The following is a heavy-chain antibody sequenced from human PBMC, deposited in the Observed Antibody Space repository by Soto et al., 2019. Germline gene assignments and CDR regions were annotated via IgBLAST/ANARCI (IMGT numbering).Heavy chain of an antibody. CDR1: GCSFTSYW. J-gene: IGHJ5*02. CDR2: IYPGDSDT. V-gene: IGHV5-51*01. Sequence: PGESLKISCKGSGCSFTSYWIGWVRQMPGKGLEWMGIIYPGDSDTRYSPSFQGQVTISADKSISTAYLQWSSLKASDTAMYYCARHKIRYFDWSPGGFDPWGQGTLVTVSS. CDR3: ARHKIRYFDWSPGGFDP. D-gene: IGHD3-9*01.